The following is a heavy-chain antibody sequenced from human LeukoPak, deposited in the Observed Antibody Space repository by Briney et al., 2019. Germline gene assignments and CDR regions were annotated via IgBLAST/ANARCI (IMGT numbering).Heavy chain of an antibody. CDR2: ISSSSSNI. D-gene: IGHD1-26*01. CDR1: GFTFSSYE. V-gene: IGHV3-48*03. Sequence: GGSLRLSCAASGFTFSSYEMNWVRQAPGKGLEWVSYISSSSSNIFYADSVKGRFTISRDNAKNSLYLQMNSLRAEDTAMYYCARGGPGRSLSIVPERTKYYMDVWGKGATVTVSS. CDR3: ARGGPGRSLSIVPERTKYYMDV. J-gene: IGHJ6*03.